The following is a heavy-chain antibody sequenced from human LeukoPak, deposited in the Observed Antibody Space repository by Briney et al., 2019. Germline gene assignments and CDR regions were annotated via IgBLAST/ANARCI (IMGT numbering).Heavy chain of an antibody. CDR2: IYYSGST. Sequence: PSETLSLTCTVSGGSISGYSWSWIRQPPGKGLECLGYIYYSGSTNSNPSLKSRVTISVDTSKNQFSLKLSSVTAADTAVYYCARHIIVGPTDYFDYWGQGTLVTVSS. J-gene: IGHJ4*02. D-gene: IGHD1-26*01. CDR3: ARHIIVGPTDYFDY. V-gene: IGHV4-59*08. CDR1: GGSISGYS.